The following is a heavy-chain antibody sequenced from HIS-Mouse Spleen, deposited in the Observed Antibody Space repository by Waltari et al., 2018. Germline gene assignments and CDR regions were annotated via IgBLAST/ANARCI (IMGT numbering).Heavy chain of an antibody. CDR2: SYYSGRT. D-gene: IGHD6-13*01. CDR1: GGSISSSSYY. J-gene: IGHJ2*01. CDR3: AREIPYSSSWYDWYFDL. Sequence: QLQLQESGPGLVKPSETLSLTCTVSGGSISSSSYYWGWLRQPPGKGLEWIGSSYYSGRTYHNPALTSRVTISVDTPENQFSLKLSSVTAADTAVYYCAREIPYSSSWYDWYFDLWGRGTLVTVSS. V-gene: IGHV4-39*07.